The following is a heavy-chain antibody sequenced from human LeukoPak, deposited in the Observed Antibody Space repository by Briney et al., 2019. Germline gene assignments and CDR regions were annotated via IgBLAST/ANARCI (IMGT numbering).Heavy chain of an antibody. V-gene: IGHV4-30-4*08. CDR3: ARGTGYCSSTSCYTLDY. CDR1: GGSISSGDYY. CDR2: IYYSGST. Sequence: SQTLSLTCTVSGGSISSGDYYWSWIRQPPGKGLEWIGYIYYSGSTYYNPSLKSRVTISVDTSKNQFSLTLSSVTAADTAVYYCARGTGYCSSTSCYTLDYWGQGTLVTVSS. D-gene: IGHD2-2*02. J-gene: IGHJ4*02.